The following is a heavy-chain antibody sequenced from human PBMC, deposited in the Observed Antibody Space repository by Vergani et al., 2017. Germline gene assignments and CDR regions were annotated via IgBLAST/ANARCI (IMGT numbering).Heavy chain of an antibody. V-gene: IGHV1-46*03. CDR3: ARASSIITMIVVVPLFYGMDV. J-gene: IGHJ6*02. CDR2: INPSGGST. CDR1: GYTFTSYD. Sequence: QVQLVQSGAEVKKPGASVKVSCKASGYTFTSYDMHWVRQAPGQGLEWMGIINPSGGSTSYAQKFQGRVTMTRDTSTSTVYMELSSLRSEDTAVYYCARASSIITMIVVVPLFYGMDVWGQGTTVTVSS. D-gene: IGHD3-22*01.